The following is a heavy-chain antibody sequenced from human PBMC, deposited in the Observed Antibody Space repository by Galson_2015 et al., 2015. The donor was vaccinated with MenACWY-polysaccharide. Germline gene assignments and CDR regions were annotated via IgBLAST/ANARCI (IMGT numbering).Heavy chain of an antibody. V-gene: IGHV3-11*04. CDR3: ARIEMATFLAWGWFDP. D-gene: IGHD5-24*01. CDR1: GFTFSDYY. J-gene: IGHJ5*02. Sequence: SLRLSCAASGFTFSDYYMSWIRQAPGKGLEWVSYISSSRSTIYYADSVKGRFTISRDNAKNSLYLQMNSLRDEDTAVYYCARIEMATFLAWGWFDPWGQGTLVTVSS. CDR2: ISSSRSTI.